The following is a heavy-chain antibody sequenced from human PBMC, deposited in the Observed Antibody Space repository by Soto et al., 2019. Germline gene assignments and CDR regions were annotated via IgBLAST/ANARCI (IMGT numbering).Heavy chain of an antibody. V-gene: IGHV3-23*01. Sequence: PXGSLRLSCAASGFTFSSYAMSCVRQSPGKGLEWVSAISGSGGSTYYADSVKGRFTISRDNSKNTLYLQMNSLRAEDTAVYYCAKPDPGIVAKNYYFEYWGQETLVTVSS. CDR2: ISGSGGST. D-gene: IGHD5-12*01. J-gene: IGHJ4*02. CDR3: AKPDPGIVAKNYYFEY. CDR1: GFTFSSYA.